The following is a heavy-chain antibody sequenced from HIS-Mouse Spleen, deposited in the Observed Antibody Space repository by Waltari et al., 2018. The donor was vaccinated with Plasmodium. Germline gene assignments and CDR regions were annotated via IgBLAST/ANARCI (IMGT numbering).Heavy chain of an antibody. V-gene: IGHV3-21*01. Sequence: EVQLVESGGGLVKPGGSLRLSCAASGFTFSSYSMNWVRQAPGKGLEWVSSISSSSSYIYYADSVNGRFTISRDNAKNSLYLQMNSLRAEDTAVYYCARDNWGSFGYWGQGTLVTVSS. CDR3: ARDNWGSFGY. CDR1: GFTFSSYS. J-gene: IGHJ4*02. CDR2: ISSSSSYI. D-gene: IGHD7-27*01.